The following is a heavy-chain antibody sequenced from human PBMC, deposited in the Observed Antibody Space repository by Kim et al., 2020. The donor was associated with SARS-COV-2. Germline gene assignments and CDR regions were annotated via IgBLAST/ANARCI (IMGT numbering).Heavy chain of an antibody. V-gene: IGHV4-61*02. Sequence: SETLSLTCTVSGGSISSGSYYWSWIRQPAGKGLEWIGRIYTSGSTNYNPSLKSRVTISVDTSKNQFSLKLSSVTAADTAVYYCARGNDYGDYGRGWFDPWGQGTLVTVSS. J-gene: IGHJ5*02. CDR3: ARGNDYGDYGRGWFDP. CDR1: GGSISSGSYY. CDR2: IYTSGST. D-gene: IGHD4-17*01.